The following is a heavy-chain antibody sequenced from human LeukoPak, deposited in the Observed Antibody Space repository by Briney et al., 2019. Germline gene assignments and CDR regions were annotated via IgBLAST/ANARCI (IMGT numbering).Heavy chain of an antibody. CDR3: AGVRYGGNYNAFDI. CDR2: IYPSGNT. Sequence: SQTLSLTCTVSGGSINSGSYSWSWIRQPAGKGLEWIGRIYPSGNTNYNPSLKSRVTISVDTSKNQFSLKLSSVTAADTAVYYCAGVRYGGNYNAFDIWGQGTMVTVSS. J-gene: IGHJ3*02. CDR1: GGSINSGSYS. V-gene: IGHV4-61*02. D-gene: IGHD4-23*01.